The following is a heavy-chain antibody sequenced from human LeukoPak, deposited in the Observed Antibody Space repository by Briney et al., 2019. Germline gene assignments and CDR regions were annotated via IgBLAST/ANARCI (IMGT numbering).Heavy chain of an antibody. D-gene: IGHD6-13*01. CDR1: GNYW. Sequence: GGSLRLSCAASGNYWMHWVRQVPGKGLVWVSHINSDGSWTSYADSVKGRFTISKDNAKNTVYLQMNSLRAEDTAVYYCVKDSPYSSSWYFDYWGQGTLVTVSS. CDR3: VKDSPYSSSWYFDY. V-gene: IGHV3-74*01. J-gene: IGHJ4*02. CDR2: INSDGSWT.